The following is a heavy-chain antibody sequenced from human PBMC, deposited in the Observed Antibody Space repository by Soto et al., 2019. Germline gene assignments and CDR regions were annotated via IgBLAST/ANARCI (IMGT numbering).Heavy chain of an antibody. CDR1: GGSISSYY. CDR2: IYYSGST. V-gene: IGHV4-59*01. CDR3: ARGRRYYYDSSGPGGAFDI. J-gene: IGHJ3*02. Sequence: PSETLSLTCTVSGGSISSYYWSWIRQPPGKGLEWIGYIYYSGSTNYNPSLKSRVTISVDTSNNQFSLKLSSVTAADTAVYYCARGRRYYYDSSGPGGAFDIWGQGTMVTVSS. D-gene: IGHD3-22*01.